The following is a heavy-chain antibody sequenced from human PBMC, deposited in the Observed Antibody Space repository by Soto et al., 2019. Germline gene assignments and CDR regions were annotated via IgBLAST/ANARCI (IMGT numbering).Heavy chain of an antibody. Sequence: GGSLRLSCAASGFSFRDCFMSWIRQAPGKGLEWVSYIGPYCNTIFCADSVKGRFAISGDDATNSLFLHMSSLRTEDTAVYYCARDDHTYGVYWGQGTPVTVSS. V-gene: IGHV3-11*01. CDR2: IGPYCNTI. CDR3: ARDDHTYGVY. J-gene: IGHJ4*02. D-gene: IGHD2-21*01. CDR1: GFSFRDCF.